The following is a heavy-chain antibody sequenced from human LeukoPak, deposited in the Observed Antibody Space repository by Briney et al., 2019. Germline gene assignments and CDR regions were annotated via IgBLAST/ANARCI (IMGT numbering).Heavy chain of an antibody. D-gene: IGHD1-26*01. CDR2: IYYSGST. J-gene: IGHJ3*02. Sequence: SETLSLTCTVSGGSISSYYWSWIRQPPGKGLEWIGYIYYSGSTNYNPSPKSRVTISVDTSKNQFSLKLSFVTAADTAVYYCASVVGATLGSNAFDIWGQGTMVTVSS. V-gene: IGHV4-59*01. CDR3: ASVVGATLGSNAFDI. CDR1: GGSISSYY.